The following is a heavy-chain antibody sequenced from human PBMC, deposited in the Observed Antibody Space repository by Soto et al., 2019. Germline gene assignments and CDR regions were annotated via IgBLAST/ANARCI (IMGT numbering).Heavy chain of an antibody. V-gene: IGHV1-18*01. CDR2: SSGFNANT. D-gene: IGHD3-9*01. CDR3: ARDHMLTTSTLDY. Sequence: QVHLVQSGAELKKPGASVKVSCKASGYSFNSYGISWVRQGPGQGLEWIGWSSGFNANTNYAQNLQGRVTLIADATTSTAYMELRSLRSDDTAVYYCARDHMLTTSTLDYWGQGTRVTVSS. J-gene: IGHJ4*02. CDR1: GYSFNSYG.